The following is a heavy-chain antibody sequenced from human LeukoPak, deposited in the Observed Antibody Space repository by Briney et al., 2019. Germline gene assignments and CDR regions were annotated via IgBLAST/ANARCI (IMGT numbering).Heavy chain of an antibody. J-gene: IGHJ3*02. Sequence: PSETLSLTCAVYGGSFSGYYWSWIRQPPGKGLEWIGKINHSGSTNYNPSLKSRVTISVDTSKNQFSLKLSSVTAADTAVYYCARGRVAVARVAFDIWGQGTMVTVSS. CDR1: GGSFSGYY. V-gene: IGHV4-34*01. D-gene: IGHD6-19*01. CDR3: ARGRVAVARVAFDI. CDR2: INHSGST.